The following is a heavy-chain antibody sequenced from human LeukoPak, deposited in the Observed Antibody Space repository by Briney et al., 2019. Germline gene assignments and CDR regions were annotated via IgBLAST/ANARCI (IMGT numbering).Heavy chain of an antibody. CDR3: ARGIKQQLVLYNWFDP. J-gene: IGHJ5*02. Sequence: ASVKVSCKASGYTFTGYYMHWVRQAPGHGLEWMGWINPNSGGTNYAQKFQGRVTMTRDTSISTAYMELSRLRSDDTAVYYCARGIKQQLVLYNWFDPWGQGTLVTVSS. V-gene: IGHV1-2*02. CDR2: INPNSGGT. D-gene: IGHD6-13*01. CDR1: GYTFTGYY.